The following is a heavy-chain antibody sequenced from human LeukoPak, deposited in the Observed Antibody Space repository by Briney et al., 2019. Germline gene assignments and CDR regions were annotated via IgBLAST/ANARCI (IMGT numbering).Heavy chain of an antibody. J-gene: IGHJ6*03. CDR2: IYHSGST. V-gene: IGHV4-4*02. Sequence: NPSETLSLTCAVSGGSISSSNWWSWVRPPPGKGLEWIGEIYHSGSTNYNPSLKSRVTISVDKSKNQFSLKLSSVTAADTAVYYCARHNDFWTSYYYMDVWGKGTTVTVSS. CDR3: ARHNDFWTSYYYMDV. CDR1: GGSISSSNW. D-gene: IGHD3-3*01.